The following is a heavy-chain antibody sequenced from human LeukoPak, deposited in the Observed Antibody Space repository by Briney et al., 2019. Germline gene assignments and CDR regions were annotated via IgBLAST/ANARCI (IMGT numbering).Heavy chain of an antibody. V-gene: IGHV4-38-2*02. D-gene: IGHD3-10*01. CDR2: IYHSGST. CDR3: ARELTYYYGSGSLDPGDAFDI. Sequence: SETLSLTCTVSGYSISSGCYWGWIRQPPGKGLEWIGSIYHSGSTYYNPSLKSRVTISVDTSKNQFSLKLSSVTAADTAVYYCARELTYYYGSGSLDPGDAFDIWGQGTMVTVSS. J-gene: IGHJ3*02. CDR1: GYSISSGCY.